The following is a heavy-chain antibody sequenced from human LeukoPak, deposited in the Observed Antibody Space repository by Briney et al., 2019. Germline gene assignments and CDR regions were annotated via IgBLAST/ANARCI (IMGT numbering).Heavy chain of an antibody. J-gene: IGHJ4*02. Sequence: PGGSLRLSCAASGFTFSSYWMSWVRQAPGKGLEWVANIKQDGSEKYYLDSVKGRFTISSDNAKNSLYLQMTSLRAEDTAEDCWARDFRITDYYVAGSYYLDYWGQGTLVTVSS. V-gene: IGHV3-7*01. D-gene: IGHD3-10*01. CDR2: IKQDGSEK. CDR3: ARDFRITDYYVAGSYYLDY. CDR1: GFTFSSYW.